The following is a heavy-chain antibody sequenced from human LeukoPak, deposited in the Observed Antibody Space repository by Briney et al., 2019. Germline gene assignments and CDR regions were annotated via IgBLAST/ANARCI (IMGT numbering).Heavy chain of an antibody. Sequence: PGGSLRLSCAASGFTFSTYSMNWVRQAPGKGLEWVSSITSSTTYTYYADSVKGRFTISRDNAKSSLYLQMNSLRAEDTAVYYCARKLNYYDSSGYYYYFDYWGQGTLVTVSS. V-gene: IGHV3-21*01. CDR3: ARKLNYYDSSGYYYYFDY. J-gene: IGHJ4*02. D-gene: IGHD3-22*01. CDR1: GFTFSTYS. CDR2: ITSSTTYT.